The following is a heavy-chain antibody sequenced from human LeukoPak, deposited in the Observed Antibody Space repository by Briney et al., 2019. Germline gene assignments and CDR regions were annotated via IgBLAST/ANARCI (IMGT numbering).Heavy chain of an antibody. CDR3: ARGLGGTGARYFDY. Sequence: GGSLRLSCAASGFTFSSYAMHWVRQAPGKGLEWVAVISYDGSNKYYADSVKGRFTISRDNSKNTLYLQMNSLRAEDTAVYYCARGLGGTGARYFDYWGQGTLVTVSS. CDR2: ISYDGSNK. V-gene: IGHV3-30-3*01. CDR1: GFTFSSYA. D-gene: IGHD3/OR15-3a*01. J-gene: IGHJ4*02.